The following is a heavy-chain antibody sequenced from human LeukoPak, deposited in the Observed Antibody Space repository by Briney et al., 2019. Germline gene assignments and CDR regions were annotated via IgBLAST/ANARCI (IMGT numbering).Heavy chain of an antibody. CDR2: ISSSGSTK. J-gene: IGHJ4*02. V-gene: IGHV3-48*04. D-gene: IGHD2-21*01. Sequence: PGGSLRLSCAASGFTFNNYGMHWVRQAPGKGLEWVSYISSSGSTKYYADSAKGRFTISRDNAKNSLYLQMHSMRAEDTAVYSCARGTRIFTFDYWGQGTLVTVSS. CDR3: ARGTRIFTFDY. CDR1: GFTFNNYG.